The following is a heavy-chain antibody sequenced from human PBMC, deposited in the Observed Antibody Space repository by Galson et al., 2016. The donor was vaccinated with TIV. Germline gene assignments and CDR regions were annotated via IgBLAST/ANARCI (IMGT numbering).Heavy chain of an antibody. CDR3: AKNSRPDASMDYYYYHGMDV. D-gene: IGHD5-18*01. J-gene: IGHJ6*02. CDR2: INWKGNSV. CDR1: GFTFDDYP. V-gene: IGHV3-9*01. Sequence: SLRLSCAASGFTFDDYPMHWVRQAPGKGLEWVSVINWKGNSVNYADSVRGRFTISRDNAKNSLYLRMNSLTPEDTALYYCAKNSRPDASMDYYYYHGMDVWGRGTTVIVSS.